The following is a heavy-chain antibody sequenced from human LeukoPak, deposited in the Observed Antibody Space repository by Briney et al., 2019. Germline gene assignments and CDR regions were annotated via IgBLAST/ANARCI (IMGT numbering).Heavy chain of an antibody. D-gene: IGHD2-15*01. CDR1: GYSFTSYW. V-gene: IGHV5-51*01. J-gene: IGHJ4*02. CDR3: ARGAHCSGGSCYPEGDY. CDR2: IYPGDSDT. Sequence: GESLKISCKGSGYSFTSYWIGWVRQMPGKGLEWMGIIYPGDSDTRYSPSFQGQVTISADKSIITAYLQWSSLKASDTAMYYCARGAHCSGGSCYPEGDYWGQGTLVTVSS.